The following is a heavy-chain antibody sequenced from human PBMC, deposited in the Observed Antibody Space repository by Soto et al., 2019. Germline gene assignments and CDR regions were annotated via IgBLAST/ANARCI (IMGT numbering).Heavy chain of an antibody. CDR2: IIPVFGRP. CDR1: GGTFSSFG. V-gene: IGHV1-69*13. D-gene: IGHD5-12*01. J-gene: IGHJ1*01. Sequence: ASVKVSCKASGGTFSSFGISWVRQAPGQGLEWMGGIIPVFGRPNYAQRFRGRLTITADESTSTAYMELIDLGSEDTAVYYCAREGSGYNFWGQGTQVTVSS. CDR3: AREGSGYNF.